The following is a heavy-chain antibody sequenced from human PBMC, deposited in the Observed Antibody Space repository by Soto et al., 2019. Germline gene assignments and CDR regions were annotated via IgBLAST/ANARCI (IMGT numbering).Heavy chain of an antibody. D-gene: IGHD2-2*01. CDR2: ISAYYGNA. V-gene: IGHV1-18*01. CDR3: GSGNIVVVPAAMPCYGMDV. Sequence: ASVKVSCKASGYTFTSYGISWVRQAPGQGLEWMGWISAYYGNANYAQKLQGRVTITTDESTSTAYMELSSLRSEDTAVYYCGSGNIVVVPAAMPCYGMDVWGQGTTVTVS. J-gene: IGHJ6*02. CDR1: GYTFTSYG.